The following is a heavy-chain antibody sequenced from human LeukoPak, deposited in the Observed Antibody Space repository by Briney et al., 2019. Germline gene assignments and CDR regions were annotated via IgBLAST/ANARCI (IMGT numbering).Heavy chain of an antibody. CDR3: TRESGYKTSRQRGLDS. V-gene: IGHV3-15*01. CDR1: GFDFSFTW. D-gene: IGHD5-12*01. J-gene: IGHJ4*02. CDR2: IKSKTSGGTI. Sequence: GGSLRLSCAASGFDFSFTWMSWVRQAPGKGLELVGRIKSKTSGGTIDYAAPVRGRFTISRDDTENMVFLQMSSLKTEDTAVYYCTRESGYKTSRQRGLDSWGQGILVTVSS.